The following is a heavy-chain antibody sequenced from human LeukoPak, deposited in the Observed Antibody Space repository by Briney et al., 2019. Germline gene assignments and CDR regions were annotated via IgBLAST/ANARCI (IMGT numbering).Heavy chain of an antibody. Sequence: SVKVSCKASGGTFSSYAISWVRQAPGQGLEWMGRIIPILGIANYAQKFQGRVTITADKSTSTAYMELSSLRSEDTAVYYCAKVRYYDFWSGYPFDYWGQGTLVTVSS. CDR1: GGTFSSYA. J-gene: IGHJ4*02. CDR3: AKVRYYDFWSGYPFDY. D-gene: IGHD3-3*01. CDR2: IIPILGIA. V-gene: IGHV1-69*04.